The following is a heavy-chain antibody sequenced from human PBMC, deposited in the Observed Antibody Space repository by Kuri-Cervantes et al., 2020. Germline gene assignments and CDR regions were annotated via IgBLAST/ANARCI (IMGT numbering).Heavy chain of an antibody. V-gene: IGHV1-3*01. Sequence: ASVKVSCKASGYILSNFGLNWLRQAPGQRPEWMGWINAGRGDTRYSQKFQGRVTITSDASANTAYMQLSSVGFEDAAVYYCAREGDSYWIMDVWGKGTTVTVSS. J-gene: IGHJ6*04. CDR3: AREGDSYWIMDV. CDR1: GYILSNFG. CDR2: INAGRGDT. D-gene: IGHD5-18*01.